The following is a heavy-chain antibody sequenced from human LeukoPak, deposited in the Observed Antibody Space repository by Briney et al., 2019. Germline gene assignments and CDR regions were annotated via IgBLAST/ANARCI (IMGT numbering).Heavy chain of an antibody. Sequence: GGPLRLSWAASGFTFTNYAMSWLRQARGEGLEWVSAIRGSGGSTYYADSVKRRFTISRDYSNNTLYLQMNSLSAEDAAVYYCAKDRSCGAGSDGGGYWSQGTLVTVSS. CDR1: GFTFTNYA. D-gene: IGHD3-10*01. J-gene: IGHJ4*02. CDR3: AKDRSCGAGSDGGGY. CDR2: IRGSGGST. V-gene: IGHV3-23*01.